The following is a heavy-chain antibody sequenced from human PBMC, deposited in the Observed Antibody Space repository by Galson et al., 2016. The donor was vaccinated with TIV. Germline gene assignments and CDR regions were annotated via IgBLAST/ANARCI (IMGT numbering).Heavy chain of an antibody. CDR2: IKEDGREE. V-gene: IGHV3-7*03. CDR1: GFTFSDYW. CDR3: AREKAVGPALLDF. D-gene: IGHD2-15*01. J-gene: IGHJ4*02. Sequence: SLRLSCAASGFTFSDYWMTWVRLTPGKGLEWVANIKEDGREEYYVDSVTGRFTVSRDNARNSLFPQMTSLRAEDTAIYYCAREKAVGPALLDFWGQGVPVTVSP.